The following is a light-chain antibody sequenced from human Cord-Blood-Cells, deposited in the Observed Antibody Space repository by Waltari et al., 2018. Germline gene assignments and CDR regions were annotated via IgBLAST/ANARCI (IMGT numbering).Light chain of an antibody. J-gene: IGLJ2*01. Sequence: QSALTQPRSVSGSPGQSVTISCTGTSSDVGGYNYVSWYQQHPGKAPKLMIYDVSKRPSGVRDGFAGSKSGNAASLTISGLQAEDEADDYCGSYEGSYTRVFVGGTKLTVL. CDR3: GSYEGSYTRV. CDR2: DVS. V-gene: IGLV2-11*01. CDR1: SSDVGGYNY.